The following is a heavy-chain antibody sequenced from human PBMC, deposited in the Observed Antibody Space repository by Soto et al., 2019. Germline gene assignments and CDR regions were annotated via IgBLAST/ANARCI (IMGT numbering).Heavy chain of an antibody. J-gene: IGHJ4*02. CDR2: ITPIYPTT. V-gene: IGHV1-69*13. Sequence: ASVKVSCKASGCTFYTYTFSWVRQAPGQGLEWMGSITPIYPTTNYAERFQGRLTITADGSTHTAYMDLTSLTSEDTAVYYCARIPRYSFPTSDDLDSWGQGTLVTVSS. D-gene: IGHD5-18*01. CDR1: GCTFYTYT. CDR3: ARIPRYSFPTSDDLDS.